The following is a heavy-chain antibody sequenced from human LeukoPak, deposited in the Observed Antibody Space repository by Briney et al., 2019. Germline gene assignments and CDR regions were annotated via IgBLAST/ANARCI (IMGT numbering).Heavy chain of an antibody. Sequence: SETLSLTCTVSGGSISSSSYYWGWIRQPPGKGLEWIGSIYYSGSTYYNPSLKSRVTISVDTSKNQFSLKLSSVTAADTAVYYCARDGLVGAIDYWGQGTLVTVSS. D-gene: IGHD1-26*01. CDR1: GGSISSSSYY. J-gene: IGHJ4*02. V-gene: IGHV4-39*07. CDR3: ARDGLVGAIDY. CDR2: IYYSGST.